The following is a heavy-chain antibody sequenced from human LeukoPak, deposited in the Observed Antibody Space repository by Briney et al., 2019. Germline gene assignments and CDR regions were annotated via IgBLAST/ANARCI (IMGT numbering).Heavy chain of an antibody. CDR1: GGSISSSSYY. CDR2: IYYSGST. Sequence: PSETLCLTCTVSGGSISSSSYYWGWIRQPPGKGLEWIGSIYYSGSTYYNPSLKSRVTISIDTSKNQFSLRLSSVTAADTAVYYCAKSGGYGLIDYWGQGTLVTVSS. V-gene: IGHV4-39*01. D-gene: IGHD1-26*01. CDR3: AKSGGYGLIDY. J-gene: IGHJ4*02.